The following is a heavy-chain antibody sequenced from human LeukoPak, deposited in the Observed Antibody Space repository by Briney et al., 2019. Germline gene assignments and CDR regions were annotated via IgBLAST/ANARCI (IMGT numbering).Heavy chain of an antibody. V-gene: IGHV3-23*01. Sequence: PGGSLSLSCAASGFTFSIYAMTWVSQAPGRGLEWVSTISGGGGDTYYADSVTCRLTVSRDNRKNTLYRQMNSHGAEDPAIHYCAKVPYSDYGSGRPPFMDVWGQGTTVAVSS. D-gene: IGHD3-10*01. CDR3: AKVPYSDYGSGRPPFMDV. CDR1: GFTFSIYA. CDR2: ISGGGGDT. J-gene: IGHJ6*02.